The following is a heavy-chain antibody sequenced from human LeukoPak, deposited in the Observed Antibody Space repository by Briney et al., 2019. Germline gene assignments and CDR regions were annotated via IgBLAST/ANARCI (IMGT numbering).Heavy chain of an antibody. D-gene: IGHD3-22*01. Sequence: GGSLRLSCAASGFTFSSYGMSWVRQAPGKGLEWVSGISGSGGSTYYADSVKGRFTISRDNSKNTLYLQMNSLRVEDTAVYYCARGQFRFSDYDSSGFDYWGQGTLVTVSS. CDR3: ARGQFRFSDYDSSGFDY. J-gene: IGHJ4*02. V-gene: IGHV3-23*01. CDR1: GFTFSSYG. CDR2: ISGSGGST.